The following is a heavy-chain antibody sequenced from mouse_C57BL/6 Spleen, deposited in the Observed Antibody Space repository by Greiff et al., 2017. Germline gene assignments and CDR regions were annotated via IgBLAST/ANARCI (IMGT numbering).Heavy chain of an antibody. D-gene: IGHD1-1*01. J-gene: IGHJ2*01. CDR3: ARRTTTVVARGYFDY. CDR2: IYPRSGNT. CDR1: GYTFTSYG. Sequence: QVQLQQSGAELARPGASVKLSCKASGYTFTSYGISWVKQRTGQGLEWIGEIYPRSGNTYYNEKFKGKATLTADKSSSTAYMELRSLTSEDSAVYFCARRTTTVVARGYFDYWGQGTTLTVSS. V-gene: IGHV1-81*01.